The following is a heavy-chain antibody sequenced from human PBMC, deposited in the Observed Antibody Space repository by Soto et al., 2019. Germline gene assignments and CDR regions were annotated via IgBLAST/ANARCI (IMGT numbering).Heavy chain of an antibody. CDR1: GGTFSSYA. CDR3: ARDRYYDFWSGYLGPNWFDP. Sequence: QVQLVQSGAEVKKPGSSVKVSCKASGGTFSSYAISWVRQAPGQGLEWMGGIIPIFGTANYAQKFQGRVTITADESTSTAYMELSSLRSEDTAVYYCARDRYYDFWSGYLGPNWFDPWGQGTLVTVSS. J-gene: IGHJ5*02. V-gene: IGHV1-69*01. CDR2: IIPIFGTA. D-gene: IGHD3-3*01.